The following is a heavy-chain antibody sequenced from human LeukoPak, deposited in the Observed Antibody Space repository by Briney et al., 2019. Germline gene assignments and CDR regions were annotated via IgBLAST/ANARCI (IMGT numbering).Heavy chain of an antibody. CDR1: GFTFSSYG. V-gene: IGHV3-30*02. Sequence: GGSLRLSCAASGFTFSSYGMHWVRQAPGKGLEWVAFIRYDGSNKYYADSVKGRFTISRDNSKNTLYRQMNSLRAEETAVYYCATSNKPYSSSWYVFDPGGQGTLVPVAS. D-gene: IGHD6-13*01. CDR3: ATSNKPYSSSWYVFDP. CDR2: IRYDGSNK. J-gene: IGHJ5*02.